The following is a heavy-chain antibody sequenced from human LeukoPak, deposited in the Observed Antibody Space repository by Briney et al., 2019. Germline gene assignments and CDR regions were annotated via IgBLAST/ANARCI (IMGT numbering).Heavy chain of an antibody. D-gene: IGHD5-12*01. Sequence: EASVKVSCKASGYTFTSYGISWVRQAPGQGLEWMGWISAYNGNTNYAQKLQGRVTMTTDTSTSTAYMELRSLRSDDTAVYYCARARPGYSGYDLDSPFDYWGQGTLVTVSS. J-gene: IGHJ4*02. CDR3: ARARPGYSGYDLDSPFDY. CDR1: GYTFTSYG. V-gene: IGHV1-18*01. CDR2: ISAYNGNT.